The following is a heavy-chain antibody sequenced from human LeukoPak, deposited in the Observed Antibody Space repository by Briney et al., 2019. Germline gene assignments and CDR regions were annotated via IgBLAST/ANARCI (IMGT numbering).Heavy chain of an antibody. CDR2: MNPNSGNT. CDR1: GYTFTSYD. Sequence: GASVKVSCKASGYTFTSYDINWVRQATGQGLEWMGWMNPNSGNTGYAQKFQGRVTITRNTSTSTAYMELSSLRSEDTAVYYCARGRRRSSDARCFDPWGQGTLVTVSS. D-gene: IGHD6-6*01. J-gene: IGHJ5*02. V-gene: IGHV1-8*03. CDR3: ARGRRRSSDARCFDP.